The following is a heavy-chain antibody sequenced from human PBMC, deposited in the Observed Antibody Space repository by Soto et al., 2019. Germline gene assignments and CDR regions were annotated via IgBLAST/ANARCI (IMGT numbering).Heavy chain of an antibody. Sequence: QVHLVQSGAEVKKPGSSVKVSCKTSGGSFKNYAVSWVRQAPGQGLEWMGGIIPNFDTPNYAQKFQDRVTIIADESTRKVYMGVRGLRSNYTAVYYCAVAMVREILIFESSGMHVWGQGTTVIVSS. CDR1: GGSFKNYA. J-gene: IGHJ6*02. V-gene: IGHV1-69*01. CDR2: IIPNFDTP. D-gene: IGHD3-10*01. CDR3: AVAMVREILIFESSGMHV.